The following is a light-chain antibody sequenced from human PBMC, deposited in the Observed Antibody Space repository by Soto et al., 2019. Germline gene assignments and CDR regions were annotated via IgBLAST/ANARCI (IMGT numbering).Light chain of an antibody. CDR2: GAS. J-gene: IGKJ1*01. CDR3: QQYYSYPRT. Sequence: TPSPGTLALSPGTHATLSCRASQSVSNSYLAWYQQKPGQAPRLLIYGASSRATGIPDRFSGSGSGTDFTLTISCLQSEDFATYYCQQYYSYPRTFGQGTKVDIK. CDR1: QSVSNSY. V-gene: IGKV3-20*01.